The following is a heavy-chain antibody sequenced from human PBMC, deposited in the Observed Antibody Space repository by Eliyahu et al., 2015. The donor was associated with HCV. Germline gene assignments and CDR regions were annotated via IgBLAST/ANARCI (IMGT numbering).Heavy chain of an antibody. CDR3: ARDGSTGFWSDGMDV. Sequence: EVQLVESGGGLVQPGGSLRLSCAASGFTFXSYSMNWVRQAPGKGLEWVSYISSSSSTIYYADSVKARFTISRDNAKNSLYLQMNSLRDEDTAVYYCARDGSTGFWSDGMDVWGQGTTVTVSS. D-gene: IGHD3-3*01. CDR2: ISSSSSTI. V-gene: IGHV3-48*02. J-gene: IGHJ6*02. CDR1: GFTFXSYS.